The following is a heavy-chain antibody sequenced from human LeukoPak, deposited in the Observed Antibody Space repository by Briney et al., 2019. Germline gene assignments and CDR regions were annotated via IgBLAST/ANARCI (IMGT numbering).Heavy chain of an antibody. J-gene: IGHJ4*02. CDR3: ARHPSGRADS. D-gene: IGHD3-10*01. CDR2: FHDSEST. V-gene: IGHV4-59*08. Sequence: SETLSLTCNVSGGSISSNYWSWIRQPPGKGLEWIGYFHDSESTNYNPSLKSRVSISVDTSKKQVSLKLNSVTAADTAVYYCARHPSGRADSWGQGTLVTVSS. CDR1: GGSISSNY.